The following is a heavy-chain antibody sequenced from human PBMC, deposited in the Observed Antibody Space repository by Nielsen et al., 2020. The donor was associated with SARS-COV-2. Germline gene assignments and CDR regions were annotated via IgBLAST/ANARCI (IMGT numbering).Heavy chain of an antibody. CDR2: INPNSGGT. D-gene: IGHD3-9*01. V-gene: IGHV1-2*06. CDR3: ARDGGGLRYFEPYPFDY. Sequence: ASVKVSCKASGYTFTGYYMHWVRQAPGQGLEWMGRINPNSGGTNYAQKFQGRVTMTRDTSISTAYMELSRLRSDDTAVYYCARDGGGLRYFEPYPFDYWGQGTLVTVSS. CDR1: GYTFTGYY. J-gene: IGHJ4*02.